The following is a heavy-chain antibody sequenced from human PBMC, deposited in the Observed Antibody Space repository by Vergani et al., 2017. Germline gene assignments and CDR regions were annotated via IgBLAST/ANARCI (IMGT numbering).Heavy chain of an antibody. D-gene: IGHD1-7*01. CDR1: GFSLNTRGVS. J-gene: IGHJ6*03. V-gene: IGHV2-5*04. CDR2: IYWNDDQ. Sequence: QITLKESGPTLVKPTQTLTLTCTFSGFSLNTRGVSVAWIRQPPGKALDWLALIYWNDDQHYSPSLNNRVTITKDTSKNQVVLTMTNMDYVDTGTYYWVYRKTECGTTGCFYPFDYYYDMDVWGKGTTVTVSS. CDR3: VYRKTECGTTGCFYPFDYYYDMDV.